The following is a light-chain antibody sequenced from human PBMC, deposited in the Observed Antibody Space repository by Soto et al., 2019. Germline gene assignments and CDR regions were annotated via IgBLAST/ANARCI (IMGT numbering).Light chain of an antibody. CDR1: SSDVGGYNY. CDR2: DVS. CDR3: CSYAGSYPLYV. V-gene: IGLV2-11*01. J-gene: IGLJ1*01. Sequence: QSALTQPRSVSGSPGQSITISCTGTSSDVGGYNYVSWYRQHPGKAPKLMIYDVSKRPSGVPDRFSGSKSGNTASLTISGLQAEDEADYYCCSYAGSYPLYVFGTGTKLTVL.